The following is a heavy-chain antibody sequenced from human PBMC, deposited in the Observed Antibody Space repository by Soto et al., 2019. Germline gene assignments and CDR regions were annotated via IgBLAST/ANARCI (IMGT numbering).Heavy chain of an antibody. CDR1: GFTFSSYA. D-gene: IGHD6-19*01. J-gene: IGHJ4*02. Sequence: EVQLLESGGGLVQPGGSLRLSCAASGFTFSSYAMSWVRQAPGKGLEWVSVITGSGGSRYYADSVQGRFTISRDNSKNTLYLQMNSLRAEDTAVYYCSRRSSGWYFDYCGQGTLVTVSS. V-gene: IGHV3-23*01. CDR2: ITGSGGSR. CDR3: SRRSSGWYFDY.